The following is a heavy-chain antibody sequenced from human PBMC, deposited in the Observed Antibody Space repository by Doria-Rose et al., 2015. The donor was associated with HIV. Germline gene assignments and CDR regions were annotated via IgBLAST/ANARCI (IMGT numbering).Heavy chain of an antibody. J-gene: IGHJ3*02. D-gene: IGHD6-13*01. CDR1: GFIFSTYS. V-gene: IGHV3-48*01. Sequence: SGGGLVQPGGSLRLSCAASGFIFSTYSMNWVRQAPGKGLEWVSYISGSSSTIYYADSVKGRFTISRDNARNSLYLQMNSLRAEDTAVYYCARPKYSSSWLYDAFDIWGQGTMVTVSS. CDR2: ISGSSSTI. CDR3: ARPKYSSSWLYDAFDI.